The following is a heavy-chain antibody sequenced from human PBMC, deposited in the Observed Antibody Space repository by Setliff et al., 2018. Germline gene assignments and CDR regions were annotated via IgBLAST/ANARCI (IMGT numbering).Heavy chain of an antibody. CDR3: ASLGYCSSTSCWPYYYYGMDV. D-gene: IGHD2-2*01. J-gene: IGHJ6*02. Sequence: ASVKVSCKASGFTFTSSSVHRVRQARGQRLEWVGWIVVGSGNTNYAQKFQGRVNITRDTSASTAYMELSSLRSEDTAVYYCASLGYCSSTSCWPYYYYGMDVWGQGTTVTVSS. V-gene: IGHV1-58*01. CDR2: IVVGSGNT. CDR1: GFTFTSSS.